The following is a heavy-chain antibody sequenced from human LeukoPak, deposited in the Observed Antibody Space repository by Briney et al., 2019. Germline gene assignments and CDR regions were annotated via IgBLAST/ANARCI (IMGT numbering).Heavy chain of an antibody. V-gene: IGHV3-30*18. Sequence: PGGSLRLSCAASGFTFSTYAMTWVRQAPGKGLEWVAVISYDGSNKYYADSVKGRFTISRDNSKNTLYLQMNSLRAEDTAVYYCAKARGAVAGYFDYWGQGTKVTVSS. CDR2: ISYDGSNK. CDR1: GFTFSTYA. D-gene: IGHD6-19*01. CDR3: AKARGAVAGYFDY. J-gene: IGHJ4*02.